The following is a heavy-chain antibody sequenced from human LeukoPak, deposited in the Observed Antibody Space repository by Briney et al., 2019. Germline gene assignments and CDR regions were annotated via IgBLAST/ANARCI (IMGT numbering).Heavy chain of an antibody. CDR1: GYTFTSYD. Sequence: ASVKVSCKASGYTFTSYDINWVRQATGQGLEWMGCVDPNTGDTNYAQKFQGRVTMTRGTSISTAYLELSRLRSDDTAVYYCARDQDYRNYVAEYWGQGTLVTVSS. J-gene: IGHJ4*02. D-gene: IGHD4-11*01. V-gene: IGHV1-2*02. CDR3: ARDQDYRNYVAEY. CDR2: VDPNTGDT.